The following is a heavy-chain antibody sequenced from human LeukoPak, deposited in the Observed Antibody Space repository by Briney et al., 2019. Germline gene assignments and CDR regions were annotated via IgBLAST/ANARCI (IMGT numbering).Heavy chain of an antibody. V-gene: IGHV1-24*01. Sequence: GASVKVSCKVSGYTLTELSMHWVRQAPGKGLEWMGGFDPEDGETIYAQKFQGRVTITADESTSTAYMELRSLRSEDTAVYYCARGEDEYSSSQSGLDYWGQGTLVTVSS. CDR2: FDPEDGET. CDR3: ARGEDEYSSSQSGLDY. D-gene: IGHD6-6*01. J-gene: IGHJ4*02. CDR1: GYTLTELS.